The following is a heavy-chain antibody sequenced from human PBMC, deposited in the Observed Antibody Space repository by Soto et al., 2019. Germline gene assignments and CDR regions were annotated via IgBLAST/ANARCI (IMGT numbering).Heavy chain of an antibody. D-gene: IGHD6-25*01. Sequence: PETLSLTCTVSGGSISSYYWSWIRQPPGKGLEWIGYIYYSGSTNYNPSLKSRVTISVDTSKNQFSLKLSSVTAADTAVYYCARPHGGSSGWDNWFDPWGQGTLVTVS. V-gene: IGHV4-59*01. CDR2: IYYSGST. CDR3: ARPHGGSSGWDNWFDP. CDR1: GGSISSYY. J-gene: IGHJ5*02.